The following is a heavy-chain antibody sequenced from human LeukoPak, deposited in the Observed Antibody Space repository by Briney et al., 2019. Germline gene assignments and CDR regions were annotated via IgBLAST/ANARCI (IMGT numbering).Heavy chain of an antibody. CDR3: ARESGAYYDFWSGHRNWFDP. V-gene: IGHV3-21*01. D-gene: IGHD3-3*01. Sequence: GGSLRLSCAASGFTFSSYTMHWIRQAPGKGLEWVSSISGSNSYIFYADSVKGRFTVSRDNAKDSLYLQMNSLRAEDTAVYYCARESGAYYDFWSGHRNWFDPWGQGTLVTVSS. CDR1: GFTFSSYT. CDR2: ISGSNSYI. J-gene: IGHJ5*02.